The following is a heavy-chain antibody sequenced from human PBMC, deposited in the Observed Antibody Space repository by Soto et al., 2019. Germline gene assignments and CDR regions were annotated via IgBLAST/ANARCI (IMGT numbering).Heavy chain of an antibody. CDR2: ISAYNGNT. CDR1: GYTFTSYG. V-gene: IGHV1-18*01. Sequence: ASVEVTCMASGYTFTSYGISWVRQAPGQGIEWMGWISAYNGNTNYAQKLQGRVTMTTDTSTSKAYMELRSLRSDDTAVYYCARRYCSSTSCYSYYGMDVWGQGTTVTVSS. J-gene: IGHJ6*02. CDR3: ARRYCSSTSCYSYYGMDV. D-gene: IGHD2-2*01.